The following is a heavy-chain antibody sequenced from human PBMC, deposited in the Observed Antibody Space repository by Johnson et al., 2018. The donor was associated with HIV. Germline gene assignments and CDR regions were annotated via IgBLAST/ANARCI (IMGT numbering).Heavy chain of an antibody. J-gene: IGHJ3*01. D-gene: IGHD7-27*01. CDR1: GFTFSGSL. CDR3: TTSWRITGVPST. Sequence: VQLVESGGGLVQPGGSLKVSCVVSGFTFSGSLMYWVRQAPGKGLEWVGFIRSKAYGGTTEYAASVKGRFTISRDDSKRIAYLQMNRLKTEDTGVYYCTTSWRITGVPSTWGQGTRVTVSS. V-gene: IGHV3-49*04. CDR2: IRSKAYGGTT.